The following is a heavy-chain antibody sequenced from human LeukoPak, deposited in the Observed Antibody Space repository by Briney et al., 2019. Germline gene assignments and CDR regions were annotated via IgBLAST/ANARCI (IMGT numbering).Heavy chain of an antibody. CDR3: AKRGVVIRVILVGFHKEAYYFDS. CDR1: GITLSNYG. J-gene: IGHJ4*02. CDR2: IGGSGGRT. V-gene: IGHV3-23*01. Sequence: GGSLRLSCAVSGITLSNYGMSWVRQAPGKGLEWVAGIGGSGGRTNYADSVKGRFTISRDNPKNTLYLQMNSLRAEDTAVYFCAKRGVVIRVILVGFHKEAYYFDSWGQGALVIVSS. D-gene: IGHD3-22*01.